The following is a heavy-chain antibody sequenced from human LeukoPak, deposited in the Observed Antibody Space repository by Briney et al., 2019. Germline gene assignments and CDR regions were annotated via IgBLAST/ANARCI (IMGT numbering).Heavy chain of an antibody. D-gene: IGHD6-6*01. J-gene: IGHJ3*02. V-gene: IGHV1-69*05. CDR2: IIPIFGTA. Sequence: WASVKVSCKASGGTFSSYAISWVRQAPGQGLEWMGGIIPIFGTANYAQKFQGRVTITTDESTSTAYMELSSLRSEDTAVYYCASASIAARRAFDIWGQGTMVTVSS. CDR3: ASASIAARRAFDI. CDR1: GGTFSSYA.